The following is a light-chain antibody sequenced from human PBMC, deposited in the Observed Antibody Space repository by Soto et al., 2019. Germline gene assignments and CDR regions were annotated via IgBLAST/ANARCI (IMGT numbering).Light chain of an antibody. CDR2: CSS. CDR1: QSLNSLY. J-gene: IGKJ1*01. V-gene: IGKV3-20*01. Sequence: EIVLTQSPGTLSLSPGERATLSGRAIQSLNSLYLAWYQQKPGQSPRLLIYCSSNRATGIPDRFSGSGSGTDFTLTISRLDPEDFVVYYCQQYDTSPRTFGQGTQVEVK. CDR3: QQYDTSPRT.